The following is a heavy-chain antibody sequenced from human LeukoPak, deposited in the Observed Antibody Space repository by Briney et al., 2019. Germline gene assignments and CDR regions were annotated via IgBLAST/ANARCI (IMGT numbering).Heavy chain of an antibody. CDR2: INPNSGST. J-gene: IGHJ4*02. Sequence: ASVTVSFKASGYTFTDYYMHWVRQVPGQGLQGMGWINPNSGSTNYAQKFQGRVTMTRDTSISTAYMELSRLISDDTGVYYCARVLFWNDRLFYFDYWGQGTLVTVSS. V-gene: IGHV1-2*02. CDR1: GYTFTDYY. CDR3: ARVLFWNDRLFYFDY. D-gene: IGHD1-1*01.